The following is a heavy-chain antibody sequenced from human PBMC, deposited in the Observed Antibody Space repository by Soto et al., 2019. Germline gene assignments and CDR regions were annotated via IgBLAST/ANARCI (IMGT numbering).Heavy chain of an antibody. V-gene: IGHV1-69*01. CDR3: ARASNSGYAPDFDF. Sequence: GQGLEWMGGIIPIFGTANYAQKFQGRVTITADESTSTAYMELSSLRSEDTAVFFCARASNSGYAPDFDFLGQRTLVTGSS. CDR2: IIPIFGTA. D-gene: IGHD5-12*01. J-gene: IGHJ4*02.